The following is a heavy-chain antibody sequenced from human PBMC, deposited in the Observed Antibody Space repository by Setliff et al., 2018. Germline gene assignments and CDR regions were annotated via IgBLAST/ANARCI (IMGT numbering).Heavy chain of an antibody. J-gene: IGHJ3*01. V-gene: IGHV3-15*07. CDR1: GLSFSDAW. CDR2: IKSRGDSATV. D-gene: IGHD3-16*01. CDR3: TTDPSTTFGGVIGAAFDF. Sequence: GGSLRLSCAASGLSFSDAWMNWVRLVPGKGLEWVGRIKSRGDSATVHYAAPVQGRFTISREDSKNTLYLQMNSLKTEDTAVYYCTTDPSTTFGGVIGAAFDFWGQGTMVTVSS.